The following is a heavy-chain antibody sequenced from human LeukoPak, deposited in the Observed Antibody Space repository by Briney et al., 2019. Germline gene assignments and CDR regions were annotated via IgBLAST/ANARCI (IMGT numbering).Heavy chain of an antibody. D-gene: IGHD6-6*01. J-gene: IGHJ4*02. CDR3: AKRRIAAGY. V-gene: IGHV3-23*01. CDR2: ISGSGGST. Sequence: GGSLRLSCAASGFTYSSYSMSWVRQAPGKGLEWVSAISGSGGSTYYADSVKGRFTISRDNSKDTLYLQMNSLRAEDTTVYYCAKRRIAAGYWGQGTLVTVSS. CDR1: GFTYSSYS.